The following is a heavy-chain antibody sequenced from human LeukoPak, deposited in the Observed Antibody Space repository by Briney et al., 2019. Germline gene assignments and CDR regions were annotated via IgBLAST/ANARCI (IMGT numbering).Heavy chain of an antibody. Sequence: GGSLRLSCAASGFTFSSYEMNWVRQAPGKGLEWVSYIGSSGSAIYYADSVKGRFTISRDNAKNSLYLQMNSLSAEDTALYYCARVGYDWNVSDYWGQGTLVTVSS. V-gene: IGHV3-48*03. D-gene: IGHD1-20*01. CDR2: IGSSGSAI. J-gene: IGHJ4*02. CDR3: ARVGYDWNVSDY. CDR1: GFTFSSYE.